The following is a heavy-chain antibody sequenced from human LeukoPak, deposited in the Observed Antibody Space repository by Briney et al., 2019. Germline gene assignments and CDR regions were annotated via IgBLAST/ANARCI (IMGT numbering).Heavy chain of an antibody. Sequence: GESLKISCKGSGHTFTSYWIGWVRQMPGQGLEWVGIIYPGDSDTRYSPSFQGQVTMSADKSISTAYLQWSSLKASDTAMYYCARQYNWHYDYWGQGTLVTVSS. CDR3: ARQYNWHYDY. J-gene: IGHJ4*02. D-gene: IGHD1-20*01. V-gene: IGHV5-51*01. CDR1: GHTFTSYW. CDR2: IYPGDSDT.